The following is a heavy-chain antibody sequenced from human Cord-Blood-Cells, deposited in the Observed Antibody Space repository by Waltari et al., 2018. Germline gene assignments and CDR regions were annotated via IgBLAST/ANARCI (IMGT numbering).Heavy chain of an antibody. J-gene: IGHJ4*02. Sequence: QVQLVQSGAEVKKPGASVKVSCTVSGYTLTELSMHWVLQDPGKGLEWMGGFDPEDGETIYAQKFQGRVTMTEDTSTDTAYMELSSLRSEDTAVYYCAGTGYGSGSYPFDYWGQGTLVTVSS. CDR2: FDPEDGET. CDR1: GYTLTELS. CDR3: AGTGYGSGSYPFDY. V-gene: IGHV1-24*01. D-gene: IGHD3-10*01.